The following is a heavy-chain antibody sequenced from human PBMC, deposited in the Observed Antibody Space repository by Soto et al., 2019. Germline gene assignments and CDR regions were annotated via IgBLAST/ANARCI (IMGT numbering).Heavy chain of an antibody. CDR2: MNPNSGNT. Sequence: ASVKVSCKASGYTFTSYDINWVRQATGQGLEWMGWMNPNSGNTGYAQKFQGRVTMTRNTSISTAYMELSSLRSEDTAVYYCARVGPNLITIFGAVIETAYGMDVWGQGATVTVSS. D-gene: IGHD3-3*01. J-gene: IGHJ6*02. CDR1: GYTFTSYD. CDR3: ARVGPNLITIFGAVIETAYGMDV. V-gene: IGHV1-8*01.